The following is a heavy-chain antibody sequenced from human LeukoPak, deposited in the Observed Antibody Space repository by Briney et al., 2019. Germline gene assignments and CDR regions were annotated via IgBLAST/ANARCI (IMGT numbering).Heavy chain of an antibody. CDR1: GGSISSGNYY. CDR3: ARNPSTHYYDSSGYYFN. D-gene: IGHD3-22*01. J-gene: IGHJ4*02. V-gene: IGHV4-61*09. CDR2: IYTSGST. Sequence: SQTLSLTCTVSGGSISSGNYYWSWIRQPAGKGLEWIGHIYTSGSTNYNPSLKSRVTISVDTSKNRFSLKLSSVTAADTAVYYCARNPSTHYYDSSGYYFNWGQGTLVTVSS.